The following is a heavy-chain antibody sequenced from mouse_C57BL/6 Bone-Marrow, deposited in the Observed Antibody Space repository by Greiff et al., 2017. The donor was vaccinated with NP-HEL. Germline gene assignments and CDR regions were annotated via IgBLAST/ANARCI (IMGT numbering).Heavy chain of an antibody. J-gene: IGHJ3*01. D-gene: IGHD2-1*01. CDR3: ARGSGNYPFAY. V-gene: IGHV1-20*01. Sequence: EVQLQQSGPELVKPGDSVKISCKASGYSFTGYFMNWVMQSHGKSLEWIGRINPYNGDTFYNQKFKGKATLTVDKSSSTAHMELRSLTSEDSAVYYCARGSGNYPFAYWGQGTLVTVAA. CDR1: GYSFTGYF. CDR2: INPYNGDT.